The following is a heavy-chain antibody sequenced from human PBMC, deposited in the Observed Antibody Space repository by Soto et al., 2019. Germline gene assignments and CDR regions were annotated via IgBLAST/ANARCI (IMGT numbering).Heavy chain of an antibody. CDR1: GYTFTSYA. CDR3: ASAPPKLWSIGIFDY. CDR2: INAGNGNT. D-gene: IGHD3-10*01. V-gene: IGHV1-3*01. Sequence: QVQLVQSGAEVKKPGASVKVSCKASGYTFTSYAMHWVRQAPGQRLEWMGWINAGNGNTKYSQKFQGRVTITRDTSASTAYMELSSLRSEATAVYYSASAPPKLWSIGIFDYWGQRTLVTVSS. J-gene: IGHJ4*02.